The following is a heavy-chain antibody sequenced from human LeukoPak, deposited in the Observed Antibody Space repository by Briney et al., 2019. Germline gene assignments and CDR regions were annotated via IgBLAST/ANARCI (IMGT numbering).Heavy chain of an antibody. J-gene: IGHJ4*02. CDR2: ISSSSSTI. CDR3: ARALLWFGEFHFDY. D-gene: IGHD3-10*01. V-gene: IGHV3-48*01. Sequence: QTGGSLRLSCAASGFTFSSYAMSWVRQAPGKGLEWVSYISSSSSTIYYADSVKGRFTISRDNAKNSLYLQMNSLRAEDTAVYYCARALLWFGEFHFDYWGQGTLVTVSS. CDR1: GFTFSSYA.